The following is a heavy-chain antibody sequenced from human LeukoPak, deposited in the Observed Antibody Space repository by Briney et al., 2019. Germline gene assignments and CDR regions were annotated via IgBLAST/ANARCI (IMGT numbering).Heavy chain of an antibody. CDR1: GGSFSGYY. CDR2: IYTSGST. V-gene: IGHV4-4*07. Sequence: SETLSLTCAVYGGSFSGYYWSWIRQPVGKGLEWIGRIYTSGSTNYNPSLKSRVTMSVDTSKNQFSLKLSSVTAADTAVYYCARDATYYYGSGSTNWFDPWGQGTLVTVSS. CDR3: ARDATYYYGSGSTNWFDP. D-gene: IGHD3-10*01. J-gene: IGHJ5*02.